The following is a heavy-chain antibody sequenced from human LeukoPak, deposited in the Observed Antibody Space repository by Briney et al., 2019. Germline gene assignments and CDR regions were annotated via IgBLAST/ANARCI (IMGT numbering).Heavy chain of an antibody. Sequence: PGRSLRLSCAASGFTFSNYGMHWVRQAPGKGLEWVVVISYDGSNKYYADSVKGRFTISRDNSKNTLYLQMNSLRAEDTAVYYCARRWLPRLSGFDLWGRGTLVTVSS. V-gene: IGHV3-30*03. CDR3: ARRWLPRLSGFDL. CDR1: GFTFSNYG. CDR2: ISYDGSNK. J-gene: IGHJ2*01. D-gene: IGHD5-12*01.